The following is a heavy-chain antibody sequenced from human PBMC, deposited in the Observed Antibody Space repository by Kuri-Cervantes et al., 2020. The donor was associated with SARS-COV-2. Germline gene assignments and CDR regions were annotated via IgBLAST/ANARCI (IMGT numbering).Heavy chain of an antibody. Sequence: GGSLRLSCAASGFTFSSYAMHWVRQAPGKGLEWVAVISHDGSNKYYADSVKGRFTISRDNSKNTLYLQMNSLRAEDTAVYYCARTDTAMGDLDYWGQGTLVTVSS. D-gene: IGHD5-18*01. CDR1: GFTFSSYA. CDR3: ARTDTAMGDLDY. V-gene: IGHV3-30*07. CDR2: ISHDGSNK. J-gene: IGHJ4*02.